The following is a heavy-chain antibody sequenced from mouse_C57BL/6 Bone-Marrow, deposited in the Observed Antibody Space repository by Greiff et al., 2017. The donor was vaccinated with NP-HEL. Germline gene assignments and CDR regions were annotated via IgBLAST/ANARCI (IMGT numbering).Heavy chain of an antibody. CDR3: GRIYYYGYWYFDV. J-gene: IGHJ1*03. D-gene: IGHD1-1*01. CDR1: GYTFTSYW. V-gene: IGHV1-72*01. CDR2: IDPNSGGT. Sequence: VQLQQPGAELVKPGASVKLSCKASGYTFTSYWMHWVKQRPGRGLEWIGRIDPNSGGTKYNDKFKSKATLTVDKPSSTAYMQLSSLTSDDSSVYYCGRIYYYGYWYFDVWGTGTTVTVSS.